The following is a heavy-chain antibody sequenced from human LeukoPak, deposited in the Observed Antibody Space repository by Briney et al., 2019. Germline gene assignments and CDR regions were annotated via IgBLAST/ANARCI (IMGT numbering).Heavy chain of an antibody. J-gene: IGHJ6*03. Sequence: ASVKVSCMASGYTFISYGISWVRPAPGQGLEWMGWISAYNGNTNYAQKLQGRVTMTTDTYTSTAYMELRSLRSDDTAVYYCARVESLLYYYYMDVWGKGTTVTVSS. CDR3: ARVESLLYYYYMDV. V-gene: IGHV1-18*01. CDR1: GYTFISYG. D-gene: IGHD5-24*01. CDR2: ISAYNGNT.